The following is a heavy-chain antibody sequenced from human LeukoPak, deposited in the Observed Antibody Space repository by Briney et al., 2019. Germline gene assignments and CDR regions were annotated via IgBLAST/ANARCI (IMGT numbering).Heavy chain of an antibody. CDR3: ARDAGITIFGVVTESWIDP. Sequence: PGASVKVSCKASGYTFTGYYMHWVRQAPGQGLEWMGRINPNSGGTNYAQKLLGRVTMTRDTSISTAYMELSRLRSDDTAVYYCARDAGITIFGVVTESWIDPWGQGTLVSVSS. D-gene: IGHD3-3*01. V-gene: IGHV1-2*06. CDR1: GYTFTGYY. CDR2: INPNSGGT. J-gene: IGHJ5*02.